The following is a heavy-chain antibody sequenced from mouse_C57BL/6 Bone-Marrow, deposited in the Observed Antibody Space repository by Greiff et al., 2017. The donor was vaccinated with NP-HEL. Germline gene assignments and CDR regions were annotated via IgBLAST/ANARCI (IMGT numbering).Heavy chain of an antibody. Sequence: EVQLQQSGPELVKPGASVKISCKASGYTFTDYYMNWVKQSPGKSLEWIGDINPNNGGTSYNQKFKGKATLTVDKSSSTAYMELRSLTSEDSAVYYCAIDYSNPYYFDDWGQGTTLTVSS. D-gene: IGHD2-5*01. CDR1: GYTFTDYY. CDR2: INPNNGGT. V-gene: IGHV1-26*01. J-gene: IGHJ2*01. CDR3: AIDYSNPYYFDD.